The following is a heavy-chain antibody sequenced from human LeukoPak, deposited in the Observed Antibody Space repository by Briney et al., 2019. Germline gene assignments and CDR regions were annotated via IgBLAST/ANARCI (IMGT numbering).Heavy chain of an antibody. CDR3: AKDINRITMIGGDNWFDP. D-gene: IGHD3-22*01. CDR1: GFTFSSYA. CDR2: ISGSGGST. V-gene: IGHV3-23*01. Sequence: QSGGSLRLSCAASGFTFSSYAVSWVRQAPGKGLEWVSTISGSGGSTYYADSVKGRFTISRDNAKNSLYLQMNSLRAEDTALYYCAKDINRITMIGGDNWFDPWGQGTLVTVSS. J-gene: IGHJ5*02.